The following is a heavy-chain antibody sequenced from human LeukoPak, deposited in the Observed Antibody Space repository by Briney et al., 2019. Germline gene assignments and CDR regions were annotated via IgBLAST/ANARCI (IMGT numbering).Heavy chain of an antibody. CDR3: AGLIAARPNPFDY. CDR2: INHSGST. V-gene: IGHV4-34*01. CDR1: GGSFSGYY. Sequence: SETLSLTCAVYGGSFSGYYWSWLRQPPGKGLEWIGEINHSGSTNYNPSLKSRVTISVDTSKNQFSLKLSSVTAADTAVYYCAGLIAARPNPFDYWGQGTLVTVSS. D-gene: IGHD6-6*01. J-gene: IGHJ4*02.